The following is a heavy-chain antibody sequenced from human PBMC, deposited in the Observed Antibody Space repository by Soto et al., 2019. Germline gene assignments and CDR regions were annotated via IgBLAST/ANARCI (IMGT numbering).Heavy chain of an antibody. CDR2: IYYSGST. Sequence: QVQLQESGPGLVKPSQTLSLTCTVSGVSISSGGYYWSWIRQHPGKGLEWIGYIYYSGSTYYNPSLKGRVTISVDTSKNQFSLKLSSVTAADTAVYYCARDSDRTTVTLGAEEYYYYYYGMDVWGQGTTVTVSS. CDR1: GVSISSGGYY. J-gene: IGHJ6*02. CDR3: ARDSDRTTVTLGAEEYYYYYYGMDV. V-gene: IGHV4-31*03. D-gene: IGHD4-4*01.